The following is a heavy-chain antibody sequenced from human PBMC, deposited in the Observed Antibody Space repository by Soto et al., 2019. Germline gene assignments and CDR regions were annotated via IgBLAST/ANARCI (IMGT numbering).Heavy chain of an antibody. CDR1: GFIFSRYG. V-gene: IGHV3-30*18. CDR3: AKDLGSGKPYYYYAMDV. J-gene: IGHJ6*02. D-gene: IGHD3-10*01. CDR2: ISYDGSNK. Sequence: GGSLRLPCAVSGFIFSRYGRHWVRQAPGKGLEWVAVISYDGSNKYYAESVKGRFIISRDKSENTLYLQMNSLRAEDTAVYYCAKDLGSGKPYYYYAMDVWGQGTMVTVSS.